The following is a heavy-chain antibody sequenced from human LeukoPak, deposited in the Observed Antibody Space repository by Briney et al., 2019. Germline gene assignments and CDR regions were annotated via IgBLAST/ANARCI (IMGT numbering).Heavy chain of an antibody. J-gene: IGHJ3*02. CDR3: ARRSSLLAFDI. V-gene: IGHV4-38-2*01. CDR2: IYHSGST. CDR1: GNSISSGYY. D-gene: IGHD6-13*01. Sequence: PSETLSLTCAVSGNSISSGYYWGWLRQPPGKGLEWIGSIYHSGSTYYNPSLKSRVTISVGTSKNQFSLKLSSVTAADTAVYYCARRSSLLAFDIWGQGTMVTVSS.